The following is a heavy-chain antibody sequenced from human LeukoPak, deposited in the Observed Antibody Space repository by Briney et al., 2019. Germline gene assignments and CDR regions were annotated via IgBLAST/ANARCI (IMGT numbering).Heavy chain of an antibody. CDR1: GGSFSGYY. J-gene: IGHJ3*02. D-gene: IGHD2-15*01. V-gene: IGHV4-34*01. Sequence: SETLSLTCAVYGGSFSGYYWSWIRQPPGKGLEWIGEINHSGSTNYNPSLKSRVTISVDTSKNQFSLKLSSVTAADTAVYYCAAYRGYCSGGSCPEGAFDIWGQGTMVTVSS. CDR2: INHSGST. CDR3: AAYRGYCSGGSCPEGAFDI.